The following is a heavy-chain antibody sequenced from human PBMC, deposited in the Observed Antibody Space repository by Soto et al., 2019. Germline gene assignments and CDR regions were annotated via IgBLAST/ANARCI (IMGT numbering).Heavy chain of an antibody. Sequence: QVLLQESGPGLVKPSGTLSLTCTVSGGSMSSSNWWNWVRQPPGKGLEWIGEAHHSGRTNYNPSLKSRVTISVDKSKNHFSLKLSSVTAADTAVYYCARSEATVLDNWGQGTLVTVSS. CDR3: ARSEATVLDN. J-gene: IGHJ4*02. CDR2: AHHSGRT. D-gene: IGHD4-17*01. CDR1: GGSMSSSNW. V-gene: IGHV4-4*02.